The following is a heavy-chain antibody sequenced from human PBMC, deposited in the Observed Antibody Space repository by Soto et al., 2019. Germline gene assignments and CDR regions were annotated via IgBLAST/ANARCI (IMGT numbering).Heavy chain of an antibody. J-gene: IGHJ5*02. CDR3: ATGRGYDYSGWFDP. Sequence: QVQLQESGPGLVKPSETLSLTCTVSGDAVTSYYWTWFRRPPGKGLEWIGYIYYSGSTVYNPSLEIRVTILLDTSKNQFSLNLSSVTAADTAVYYCATGRGYDYSGWFDPWGQGTLVTVSS. CDR1: GDAVTSYY. CDR2: IYYSGST. D-gene: IGHD5-12*01. V-gene: IGHV4-59*02.